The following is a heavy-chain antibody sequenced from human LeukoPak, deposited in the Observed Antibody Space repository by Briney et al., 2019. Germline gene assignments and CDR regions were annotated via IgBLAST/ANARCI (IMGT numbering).Heavy chain of an antibody. CDR3: ARWSGSYHLPYVFDI. Sequence: GRALRLSCAVSVFTFSTYSMERGREAPGKGLEWVPVISYDGSNKYYADSVKGRFTISRDNSKNTLFLQMSRLRTEDTAVYYCARWSGSYHLPYVFDIWGQGTMVTVSS. CDR1: VFTFSTYS. CDR2: ISYDGSNK. V-gene: IGHV3-30*04. J-gene: IGHJ3*02. D-gene: IGHD1-26*01.